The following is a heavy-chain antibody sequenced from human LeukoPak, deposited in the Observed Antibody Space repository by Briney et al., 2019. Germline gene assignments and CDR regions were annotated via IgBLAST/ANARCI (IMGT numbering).Heavy chain of an antibody. Sequence: ASVKVSCKASGGTFSSYAISWVRQAPGQGLEWMGGIIPIFGTANYAQKFQGRVTITTDESTSTAYMELSSLRSEDTAVYYCAREAWGENSDFWSGYYTGFGGLSRTYVDYRGQGTLVTVSS. CDR3: AREAWGENSDFWSGYYTGFGGLSRTYVDY. J-gene: IGHJ4*02. CDR1: GGTFSSYA. V-gene: IGHV1-69*05. CDR2: IIPIFGTA. D-gene: IGHD3-3*01.